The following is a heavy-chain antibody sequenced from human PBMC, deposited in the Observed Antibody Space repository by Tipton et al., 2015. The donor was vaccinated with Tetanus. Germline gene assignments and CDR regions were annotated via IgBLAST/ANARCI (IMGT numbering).Heavy chain of an antibody. J-gene: IGHJ6*02. CDR1: GFPFDKYG. D-gene: IGHD6-19*01. CDR2: ISGSGVNT. CDR3: AKVKRQWLIYYSGLDV. V-gene: IGHV3-23*01. Sequence: GSLRLSCAASGFPFDKYGMTWVRQAPGQGLEWVAAISGSGVNTHYADSAKGRFTISRDNSKNTLYLRMDSLRVEDTAIYYCAKVKRQWLIYYSGLDVWGQGTTVTVSS.